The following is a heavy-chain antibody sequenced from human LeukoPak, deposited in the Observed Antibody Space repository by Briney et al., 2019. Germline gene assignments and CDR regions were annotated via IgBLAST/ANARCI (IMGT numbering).Heavy chain of an antibody. CDR2: ISCGGGNT. CDR1: GFTFCSYG. J-gene: IGHJ4*02. Sequence: GGSLRLSCAASGFTFCSYGMRWVRHAPGMGLVWVFAISCGGGNTEYTDSVKGRFTISRDNSKDTMYLQKNRLRAEDTAVCDCAKDSQQQLAPRPQPPHRHHGGKGTRVTVPS. CDR3: AKDSQQQLAPRPQPPHRHH. V-gene: IGHV3-23*01. D-gene: IGHD6-13*01.